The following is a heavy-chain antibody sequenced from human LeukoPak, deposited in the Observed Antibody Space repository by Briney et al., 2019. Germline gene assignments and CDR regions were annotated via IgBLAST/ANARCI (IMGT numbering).Heavy chain of an antibody. V-gene: IGHV3-48*01. D-gene: IGHD6-13*01. Sequence: GGSLRLSCAASGFTFSSYSMNWVRQAPGKGLEWVSYISSSSSTIYYADSVKGRFTISRDNAKNSLYLQMNSLRAEDTAVYYCARRVSSWDVPYYYYYMDVWGKGTTVTVSS. CDR3: ARRVSSWDVPYYYYYMDV. CDR2: ISSSSSTI. J-gene: IGHJ6*03. CDR1: GFTFSSYS.